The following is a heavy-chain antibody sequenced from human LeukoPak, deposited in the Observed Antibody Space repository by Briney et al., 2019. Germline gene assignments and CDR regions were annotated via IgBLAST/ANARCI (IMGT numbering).Heavy chain of an antibody. CDR2: ISSSSSYI. CDR1: GFTFSSYS. D-gene: IGHD3-9*01. Sequence: GGSLRLSCAASGFTFSSYSMNWVRQAPGKGLEWGSSISSSSSYIYYADSVKGRFTISRDNAKNSLYLQMNSLRAEDTAVYYCARDREYYDILTGYHNDYWGQGTLVTVSS. J-gene: IGHJ4*02. CDR3: ARDREYYDILTGYHNDY. V-gene: IGHV3-21*01.